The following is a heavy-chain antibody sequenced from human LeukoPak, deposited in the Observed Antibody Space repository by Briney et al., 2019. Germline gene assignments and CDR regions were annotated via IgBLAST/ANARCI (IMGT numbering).Heavy chain of an antibody. J-gene: IGHJ3*02. Sequence: GESLKISCQGSGYSFTSYWIGWVRQMPGKGLEWMGITYPGDSDTRYSPSFQGQVTISADKSISTAYLQWSSLKASDTAMYYCAARVSDDAFDIWGQGTMVTVSS. CDR2: TYPGDSDT. CDR3: AARVSDDAFDI. D-gene: IGHD6-13*01. CDR1: GYSFTSYW. V-gene: IGHV5-51*01.